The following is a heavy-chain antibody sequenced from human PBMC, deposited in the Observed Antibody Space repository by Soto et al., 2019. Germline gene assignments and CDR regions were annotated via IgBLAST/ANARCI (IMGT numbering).Heavy chain of an antibody. CDR1: GVSMSSGGYY. Sequence: QVQLQESGPGLVKPSQTLSLTCTVSGVSMSSGGYYWTWIRQHPGKGLEWIGYTYYSGGTYYNPSLKSRLTISVDTSKNQFSLRLSSVTAADTAVYYCAREEAGAFDIWGQGTMVTVSS. CDR2: TYYSGGT. J-gene: IGHJ3*02. CDR3: AREEAGAFDI. V-gene: IGHV4-31*03. D-gene: IGHD3-10*01.